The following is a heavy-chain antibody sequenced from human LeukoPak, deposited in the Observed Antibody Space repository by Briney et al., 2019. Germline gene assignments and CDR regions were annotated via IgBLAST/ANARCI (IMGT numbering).Heavy chain of an antibody. CDR3: ALRFGELLPYYFDY. CDR1: GGTFSSYA. V-gene: IGHV1-69*11. D-gene: IGHD3-10*01. Sequence: SVKVSCKASGGTFSSYAISWVRQAPGQGLEWMGRIIPILGTANYAQKFQGRVTITTDESTSTAYMELSSLRSEDTAVYYCALRFGELLPYYFDYWGQGTLVTVSS. J-gene: IGHJ4*02. CDR2: IIPILGTA.